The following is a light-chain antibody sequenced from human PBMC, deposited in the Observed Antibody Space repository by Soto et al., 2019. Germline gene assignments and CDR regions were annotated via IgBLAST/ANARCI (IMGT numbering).Light chain of an antibody. CDR2: SDN. J-gene: IGLJ3*02. V-gene: IGLV1-40*01. CDR1: SSNIGSFYD. Sequence: QSVLTQPPSVSGAPGQRVTIPCTGSSSNIGSFYDVHWYQQLPGTVPKLLIYSDNNRPSGVPDRFSGSKSGTAASLAISGLQAEDEADYYCSSYKNSMNHGVFGGGTKLTVL. CDR3: SSYKNSMNHGV.